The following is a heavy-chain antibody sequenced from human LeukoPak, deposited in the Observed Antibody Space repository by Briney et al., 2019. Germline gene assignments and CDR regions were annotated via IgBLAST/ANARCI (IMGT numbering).Heavy chain of an antibody. J-gene: IGHJ4*02. CDR1: GDSVSNNSAA. CDR3: ARAPTPIIAVAGSFDY. CDR2: TYYRSKWYN. V-gene: IGHV6-1*01. D-gene: IGHD6-19*01. Sequence: SQTLSLTCAISGDSVSNNSAAWNWIRQSPSRGPEWLGRTYYRSKWYNDYAVSVKSRITINPDTSKNQFSLQVNSVTPEDTAVYYCARAPTPIIAVAGSFDYWGRGTLVTVSS.